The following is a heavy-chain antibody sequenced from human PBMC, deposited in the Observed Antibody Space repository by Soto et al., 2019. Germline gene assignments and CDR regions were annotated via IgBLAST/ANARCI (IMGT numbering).Heavy chain of an antibody. V-gene: IGHV1-3*01. Sequence: ASVKVSCKASGDTFTGYAMHWVRQAPGQRLEWMGWINAGNGNAKYSQKFQGRVTITRGTSASTAYMELSSLRSEDTAVYYCARAVAVPADFDYWGQGTLVIVSS. CDR1: GDTFTGYA. CDR2: INAGNGNA. CDR3: ARAVAVPADFDY. J-gene: IGHJ4*02. D-gene: IGHD6-19*01.